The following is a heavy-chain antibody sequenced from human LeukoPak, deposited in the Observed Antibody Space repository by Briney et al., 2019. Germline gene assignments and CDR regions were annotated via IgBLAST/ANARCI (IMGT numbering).Heavy chain of an antibody. D-gene: IGHD5-12*01. Sequence: GGSLRLSCAASGFTFSSYGMHWVRQAPGRGLEWVSSISGSDSSSYYAGSVKGRFTISRDNSKNTLYLQMSSLRAEDTAVYYCAKFSGYYYFDYWGQGTLVTVSS. V-gene: IGHV3-23*01. CDR1: GFTFSSYG. J-gene: IGHJ4*02. CDR2: ISGSDSSS. CDR3: AKFSGYYYFDY.